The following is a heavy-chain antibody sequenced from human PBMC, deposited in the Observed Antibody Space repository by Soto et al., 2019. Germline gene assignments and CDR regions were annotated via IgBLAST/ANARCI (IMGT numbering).Heavy chain of an antibody. CDR2: IWYDGSNK. Sequence: GGSLRLSCAASGFTFSSYGMHWVRQAPGKGLEWVAVIWYDGSNKYYADSVKGRFTISRDNSKNTLYLQMNSLRAEDTAVYYCASRSPRGFGVGMDGLGQGTTVTVS. J-gene: IGHJ6*02. V-gene: IGHV3-33*01. CDR1: GFTFSSYG. D-gene: IGHD3-10*01. CDR3: ASRSPRGFGVGMDG.